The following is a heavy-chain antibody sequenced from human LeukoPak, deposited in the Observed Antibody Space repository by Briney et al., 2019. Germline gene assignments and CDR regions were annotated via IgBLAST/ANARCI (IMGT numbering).Heavy chain of an antibody. J-gene: IGHJ4*02. CDR2: IWYDGSNK. CDR3: ARQRSSGWSQDF. D-gene: IGHD6-19*01. V-gene: IGHV3-33*01. Sequence: GGSLRLSCAASGFTFSGHGMHWVRQTPGKGLEWVAVIWYDGSNKYYVDSVKGRFTISRDNSKNTLYLQMNSLRAEDTAVYYCARQRSSGWSQDFWGQGTLVTVSS. CDR1: GFTFSGHG.